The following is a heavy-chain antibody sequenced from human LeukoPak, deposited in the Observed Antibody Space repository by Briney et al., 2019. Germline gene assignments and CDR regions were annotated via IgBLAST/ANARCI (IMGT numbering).Heavy chain of an antibody. J-gene: IGHJ4*02. CDR1: EFTLSDYH. Sequence: PGGSLRLSCVASEFTLSDYHMSWIRQAPGKGLEWVSSITITSGHTNYADSVKGRFTISRDDSKDTLYLQMNSLRAEDTAVYYCVKDLGRYRNSCFDYWGQGTLVTVSS. CDR2: ITITSGHT. V-gene: IGHV3-11*05. CDR3: VKDLGRYRNSCFDY. D-gene: IGHD1-26*01.